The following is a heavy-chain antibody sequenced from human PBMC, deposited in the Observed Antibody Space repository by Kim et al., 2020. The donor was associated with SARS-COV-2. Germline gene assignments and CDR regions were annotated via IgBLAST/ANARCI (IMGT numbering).Heavy chain of an antibody. J-gene: IGHJ5*02. CDR3: ARDGNHGSTES. D-gene: IGHD1-1*01. V-gene: IGHV4-4*07. Sequence: TNYNPSLESRVTMSVDTSKNQFSLKLSSVTAADTAVYYCARDGNHGSTESWGQGTLVTVSS. CDR2: T.